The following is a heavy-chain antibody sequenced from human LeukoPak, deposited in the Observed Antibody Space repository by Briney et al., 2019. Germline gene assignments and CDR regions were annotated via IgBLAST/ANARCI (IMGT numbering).Heavy chain of an antibody. CDR3: AREERYCSGGSCYSDAFDI. J-gene: IGHJ3*02. CDR1: GGTFSSYA. V-gene: IGHV1-69*13. Sequence: SVKVSCKASGGTFSSYAISWVRQAPGQGLEWMGGIIPIFGTANYAQKFQGRVTITADESTSTAYMELSSLRSGDTAVYYCAREERYCSGGSCYSDAFDIWGQGTMVTVSS. CDR2: IIPIFGTA. D-gene: IGHD2-15*01.